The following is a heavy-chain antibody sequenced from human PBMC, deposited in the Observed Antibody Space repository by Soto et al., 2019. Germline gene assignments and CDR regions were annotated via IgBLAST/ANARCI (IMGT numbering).Heavy chain of an antibody. J-gene: IGHJ4*02. Sequence: ASVKVSCKASGYTFTSYDINWVRQATGQGLEWMGWMNPNSGNTGYAQKFQGRVTMTRNTSISTAYMELSSLRSEDTAVYYCARGADVSYYYDSSGQGWGQGTLVTGSS. D-gene: IGHD3-22*01. CDR2: MNPNSGNT. V-gene: IGHV1-8*01. CDR3: ARGADVSYYYDSSGQG. CDR1: GYTFTSYD.